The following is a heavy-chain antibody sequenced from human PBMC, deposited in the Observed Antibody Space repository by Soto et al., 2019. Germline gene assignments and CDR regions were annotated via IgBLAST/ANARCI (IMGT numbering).Heavy chain of an antibody. CDR1: GYTFTGYY. CDR2: INPNSGGT. J-gene: IGHJ6*02. CDR3: ARVGVYYYYYGMDV. V-gene: IGHV1-2*02. Sequence: ASVKVSCKASGYTFTGYYMHWVRQAPGQGLEWMGWINPNSGGTDYAQKFQGRVTMTRDTSISTAYMELSRLRSDDTAVYYCARVGVYYYYYGMDVWGQGTTVTVSS.